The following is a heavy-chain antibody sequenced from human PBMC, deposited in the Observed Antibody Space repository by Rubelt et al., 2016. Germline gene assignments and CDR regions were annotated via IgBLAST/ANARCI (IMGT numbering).Heavy chain of an antibody. CDR3: ARGMESTLFYFDS. V-gene: IGHV4-39*07. J-gene: IGHJ4*02. D-gene: IGHD3-3*01. CDR2: MYYSGDT. Sequence: QLQLQESGPGLVEPSETLSLTCTVSGGSISSSSYYWGWIRQPPGKGLEWIGSMYYSGDTYYNPSLKSRVTMSLDASNNQFSLKRTSVTAADTAVYYCARGMESTLFYFDSWGLGTLVTVSS. CDR1: GGSISSSSYY.